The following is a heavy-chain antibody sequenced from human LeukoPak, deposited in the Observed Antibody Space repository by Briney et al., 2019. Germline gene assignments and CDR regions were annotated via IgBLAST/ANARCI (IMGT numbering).Heavy chain of an antibody. CDR2: ISGGTT. V-gene: IGHV3-49*03. D-gene: IGHD6-19*01. CDR1: GFTFGDYL. J-gene: IGHJ4*02. CDR3: SRGSGWLSVY. Sequence: SLRLSCTASGFTFGDYLMSWFRQAPGKGLEWIGFISGGTTEYAASVKGRFTISRDDSTSIAYLQMNSLTTEDTAVYYCSRGSGWLSVYWGQGTLVTVS.